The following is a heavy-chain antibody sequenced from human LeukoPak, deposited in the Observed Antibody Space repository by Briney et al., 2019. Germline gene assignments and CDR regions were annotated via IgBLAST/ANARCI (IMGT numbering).Heavy chain of an antibody. CDR1: GFTFSSYG. V-gene: IGHV3-33*01. J-gene: IGHJ4*02. CDR3: ARDIAVAGNYDY. CDR2: IWYDGSNK. D-gene: IGHD6-19*01. Sequence: GGSLRLSCAASGFTFSSYGMHWVRQAPGKGLEWVAVIWYDGSNKYYADSVKGRFTISRDSSKNTLYLQMNSLRAEDTAVYYCARDIAVAGNYDYWGQGTLVTVSS.